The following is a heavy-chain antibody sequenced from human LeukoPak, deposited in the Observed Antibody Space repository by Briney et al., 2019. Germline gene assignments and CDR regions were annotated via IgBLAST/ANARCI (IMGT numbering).Heavy chain of an antibody. CDR2: IWYNANNK. D-gene: IGHD2-15*01. CDR1: GFTFSSYG. V-gene: IGHV3-33*01. J-gene: IGHJ6*02. CDR3: ARETEGYCSGGSCYYYYYYYGMDV. Sequence: PGGSLRLSCTASGFTFSSYGIHWVRHAPDKGLEWVAFIWYNANNKYVADSAKGRFTVSRDNSKNTTYLQMNSLRVEDTAVYYCARETEGYCSGGSCYYYYYYYGMDVWGQGTTVTVSS.